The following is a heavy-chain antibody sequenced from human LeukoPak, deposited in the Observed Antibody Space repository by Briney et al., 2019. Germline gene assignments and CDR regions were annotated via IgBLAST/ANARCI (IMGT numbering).Heavy chain of an antibody. CDR2: ISGSGGST. V-gene: IGHV3-23*01. CDR3: ALQKVHGYFHWLLSPGWFDP. D-gene: IGHD3-9*01. CDR1: GFTFSSYA. Sequence: GGSLRLSCAASGFTFSSYAMSWVRQAPGKGLEWVSAISGSGGSTYYADSVKGRFTISRDNSKNTLYLQMNSLRAEDTAVYYCALQKVHGYFHWLLSPGWFDPWGQGTLVTVSS. J-gene: IGHJ5*02.